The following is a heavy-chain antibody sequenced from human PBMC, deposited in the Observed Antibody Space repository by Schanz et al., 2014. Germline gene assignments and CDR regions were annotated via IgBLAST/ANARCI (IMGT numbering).Heavy chain of an antibody. V-gene: IGHV3-74*02. CDR2: TSHDGSFT. CDR1: GFTFSDSW. D-gene: IGHD1-26*01. Sequence: EVQLVESGGGLVKPGGSLRLSCAASGFTFSDSWMHWVRQAPGKGLVWVSRTSHDGSFTTFADSVRGRFTISRDNSKNTLSLQMDDLRGDDTAMYYCVTWSTTYLYQDYWGQGTLVSVSA. J-gene: IGHJ4*02. CDR3: VTWSTTYLYQDY.